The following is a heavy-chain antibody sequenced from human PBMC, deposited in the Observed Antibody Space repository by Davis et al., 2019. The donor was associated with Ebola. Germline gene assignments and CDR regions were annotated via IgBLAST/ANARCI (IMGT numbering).Heavy chain of an antibody. CDR3: ARNVARKNYGMDV. CDR2: IWYDGSNK. J-gene: IGHJ6*02. Sequence: PGGSLRLSCAASGFTFSSYGMHWVRQAPGKGLEWVAVIWYDGSNKYYADSVKGRFTISRDNSKNTLYLQMNSLRAEDTAVYYCARNVARKNYGMDVWGQGTTVTVSS. V-gene: IGHV3-33*08. D-gene: IGHD2-15*01. CDR1: GFTFSSYG.